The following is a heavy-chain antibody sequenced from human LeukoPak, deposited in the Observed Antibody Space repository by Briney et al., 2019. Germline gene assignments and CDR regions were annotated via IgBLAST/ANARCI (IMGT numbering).Heavy chain of an antibody. V-gene: IGHV1-18*01. J-gene: IGHJ3*02. CDR1: GYTFTSYG. CDR3: ARERWYYDFWSGYSNDAFDI. D-gene: IGHD3-3*01. CDR2: ISAYNGNT. Sequence: ASVKASCKASGYTFTSYGISWVRQAPGQGLEWMGWISAYNGNTNYAQKLQGRVTMTTDTSTSAAYMELRSLRSDDTAVYYCARERWYYDFWSGYSNDAFDIWGQGTMVTVSS.